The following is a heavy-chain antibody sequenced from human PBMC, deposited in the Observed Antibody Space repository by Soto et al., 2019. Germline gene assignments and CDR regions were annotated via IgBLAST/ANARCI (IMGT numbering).Heavy chain of an antibody. D-gene: IGHD5-12*01. J-gene: IGHJ5*02. CDR2: TYFRSKWYN. CDR3: AKGDNLGPKAGYAFDP. Sequence: PSQTLSLTCAISGDSVSSNTASWNWIRQSPSRGLEWLGRTYFRSKWYNDYAVSVKSRIIINPDTSNNQFSLQLNSVTPEDTAVYFYAKGDNLGPKAGYAFDPWGQGIMVTV. CDR1: GDSVSSNTAS. V-gene: IGHV6-1*01.